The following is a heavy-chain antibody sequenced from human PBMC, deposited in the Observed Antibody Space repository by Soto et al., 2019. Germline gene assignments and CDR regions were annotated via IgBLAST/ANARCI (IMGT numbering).Heavy chain of an antibody. V-gene: IGHV1-2*02. CDR1: GYSFVDYY. J-gene: IGHJ4*02. CDR2: ISPKSGGT. Sequence: GXSVKVSYKASGYSFVDYYMHWGRQAPGQGFEWMGRISPKSGGTNYAQKFQGRVTMTWDTSLNTAYMELSSLMSEDTAVYYCARKTGYISDWYYFDLWGQGTLVTVSS. D-gene: IGHD6-19*01. CDR3: ARKTGYISDWYYFDL.